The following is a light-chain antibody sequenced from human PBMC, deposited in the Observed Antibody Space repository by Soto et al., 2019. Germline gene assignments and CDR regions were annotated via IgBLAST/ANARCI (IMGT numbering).Light chain of an antibody. CDR2: YKN. CDR1: SSNIGSNT. V-gene: IGLV1-44*01. Sequence: QSVLTQPPSASGTPGQRVTISCSGSSSNIGSNTVNWYQQLPGTAPTLLIYYKNQRPSGVPDRFSGSKSGTSASLAISGLQSEDEAHYYCAAWDDSLYGWVFGGGTKLTVL. J-gene: IGLJ3*02. CDR3: AAWDDSLYGWV.